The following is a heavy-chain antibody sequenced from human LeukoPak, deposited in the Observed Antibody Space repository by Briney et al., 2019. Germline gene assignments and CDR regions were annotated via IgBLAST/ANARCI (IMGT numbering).Heavy chain of an antibody. CDR1: GFTFSSYS. CDR2: ISSSSRTI. J-gene: IGHJ5*02. CDR3: ARAGAYCSGGTCYSNWFDP. V-gene: IGHV3-48*02. D-gene: IGHD2-15*01. Sequence: GGSLRLSCAASGFTFSSYSMNWVRQAPGKGLEWVSYISSSSRTIYYADSVKGQFTISRDNAKNSLYLRMNSLRDEDTGVYYCARAGAYCSGGTCYSNWFDPWGQGTLVTASS.